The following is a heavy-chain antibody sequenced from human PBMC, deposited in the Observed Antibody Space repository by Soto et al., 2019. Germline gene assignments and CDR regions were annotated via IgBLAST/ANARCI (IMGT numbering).Heavy chain of an antibody. CDR1: GFTISSYW. V-gene: IGHV3-74*01. J-gene: IGHJ4*02. CDR3: VGTRYGWDFDY. D-gene: IGHD1-7*01. Sequence: EMQLVESGGGLVQPGGSLRLSCAASGFTISSYWMHWVRQAPGKGLVWVSRINSDGSSTSYADSVKGRFTISRDNAKNTLYLQMNSLRAEDTAVYYCVGTRYGWDFDYWGQGTLVTVSS. CDR2: INSDGSST.